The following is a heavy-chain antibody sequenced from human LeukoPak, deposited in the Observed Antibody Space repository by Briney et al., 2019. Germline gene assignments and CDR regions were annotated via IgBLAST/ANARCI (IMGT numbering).Heavy chain of an antibody. V-gene: IGHV1-2*02. D-gene: IGHD3-22*01. CDR2: INPNSGGT. CDR3: ARGSYYYDSSGYSVPSGY. Sequence: ASVKVSFKASGYTFTGYYMHWVRQAPGQGLEWMGLINPNSGGTNYAQKFQGRVTMTRDTSISTAYMELSRLRSDDTAVYYCARGSYYYDSSGYSVPSGYWGQGTLVTVSS. J-gene: IGHJ4*02. CDR1: GYTFTGYY.